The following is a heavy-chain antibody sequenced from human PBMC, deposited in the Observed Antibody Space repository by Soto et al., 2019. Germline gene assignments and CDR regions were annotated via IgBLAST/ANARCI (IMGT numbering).Heavy chain of an antibody. CDR1: GYTFTSYG. CDR3: ASGGGYSSSWELAGDFDI. D-gene: IGHD6-13*01. J-gene: IGHJ3*02. CDR2: ISAYNGNT. V-gene: IGHV1-18*01. Sequence: QVQLVQSGAEVKKPGASVKVSCKASGYTFTSYGISWVRQAPGQGLEWMGWISAYNGNTNYAQKLQGRVTMTTDTTKSKAYMERRSLRSEDAAVYYCASGGGYSSSWELAGDFDIWGQGTMVTVSS.